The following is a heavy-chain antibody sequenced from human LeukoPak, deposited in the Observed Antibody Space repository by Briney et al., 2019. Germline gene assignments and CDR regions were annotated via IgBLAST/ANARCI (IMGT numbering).Heavy chain of an antibody. V-gene: IGHV4-34*01. Sequence: PSETLSLTCAVYGGSLSGYYWSWIRQPPGKGLEWIGEINHSGSTNYNPSLKSRVTISVDTSKNQFSLKLSSVTAADTAVYYCARLKWLRPGDYWGQGTLVTVSS. CDR2: INHSGST. J-gene: IGHJ4*02. CDR3: ARLKWLRPGDY. D-gene: IGHD5-12*01. CDR1: GGSLSGYY.